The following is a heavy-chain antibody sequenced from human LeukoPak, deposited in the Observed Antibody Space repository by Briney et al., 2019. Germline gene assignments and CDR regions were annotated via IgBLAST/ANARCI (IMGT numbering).Heavy chain of an antibody. CDR1: GDSVSSYTAA. CDR2: TYYRSKWYN. J-gene: IGHJ4*02. Sequence: SQTLSLTCAISGDSVSSYTAAWNWIRQSPSRGLEWLGRTYYRSKWYNDYAGSVKSRITINPDTSKNQFSPQLNSVTPEDTAVYYCVRDHGYDFDYWGRGTLVTVSS. D-gene: IGHD5-18*01. V-gene: IGHV6-1*01. CDR3: VRDHGYDFDY.